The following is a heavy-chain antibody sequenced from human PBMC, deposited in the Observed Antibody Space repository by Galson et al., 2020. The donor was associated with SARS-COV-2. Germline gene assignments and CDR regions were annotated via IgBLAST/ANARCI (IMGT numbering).Heavy chain of an antibody. Sequence: GGSLRLSCAASGFTFDDYAMHWVRQAPGKGLEWVPDMSWDNGRIGYADSVKGRFTISRDNAQNSLYLQMNSLRAEDTALYYCAKDMSHVHLYSSGYSSRSYYYGMDVWGQGTTVTVSS. D-gene: IGHD3-22*01. V-gene: IGHV3-9*01. CDR2: MSWDNGRI. J-gene: IGHJ6*02. CDR1: GFTFDDYA. CDR3: AKDMSHVHLYSSGYSSRSYYYGMDV.